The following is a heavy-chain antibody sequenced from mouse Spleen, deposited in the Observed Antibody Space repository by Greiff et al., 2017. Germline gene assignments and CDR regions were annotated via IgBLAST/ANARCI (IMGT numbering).Heavy chain of an antibody. CDR1: GYTFTSYW. D-gene: IGHD1-2*01. CDR3: ARGLLRPVYFDV. J-gene: IGHJ1*01. V-gene: IGHV1S81*02. CDR2: INPSNGRT. Sequence: QVQLQQPGAELVKPGASVKLSCKASGYTFTSYWMHWVKQRPGQGLEWIGEINPSNGRTNYNEKFKSKATLTVDKSSSTAYMQLSSLTSEDSAVYYCARGLLRPVYFDVWGAGTTVTVSS.